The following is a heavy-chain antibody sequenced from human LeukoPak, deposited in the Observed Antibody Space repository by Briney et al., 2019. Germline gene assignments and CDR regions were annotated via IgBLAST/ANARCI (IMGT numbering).Heavy chain of an antibody. CDR1: GGSISSYY. D-gene: IGHD3-22*01. CDR2: IYTSGSTNS. Sequence: KSSETLSLTCTVSGGSISSYYWSWIRQPAGKGLEWIGHIYTSGSTNSNYNPSLKSRVTMSVDTSKNQFSLKLNSVTAADTAVYYCARGRVYYDSTGYLIWGQGTMVTVPS. CDR3: ARGRVYYDSTGYLI. V-gene: IGHV4-4*07. J-gene: IGHJ3*02.